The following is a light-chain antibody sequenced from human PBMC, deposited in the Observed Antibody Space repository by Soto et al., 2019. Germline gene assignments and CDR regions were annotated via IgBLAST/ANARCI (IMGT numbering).Light chain of an antibody. V-gene: IGKV1-5*01. Sequence: DIQMTQSPSTLSASVGDRVSISCRASQSLDKWLAWYQQKPGEAPKLLVSDASNLESGVSSRFTGSGSGTEFTLTISSLQPDDFATYYCQQYNNYPYTFGQGTKLEIK. CDR2: DAS. J-gene: IGKJ2*01. CDR3: QQYNNYPYT. CDR1: QSLDKW.